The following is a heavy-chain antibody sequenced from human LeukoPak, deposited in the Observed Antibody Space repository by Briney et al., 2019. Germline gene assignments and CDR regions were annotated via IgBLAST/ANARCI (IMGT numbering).Heavy chain of an antibody. V-gene: IGHV3-30*04. CDR2: ISYDGSNK. J-gene: IGHJ5*02. CDR1: GFTFSSYA. CDR3: ARIPIPYSSGWYNWFDP. Sequence: EGSLRLSCAASGFTFSSYAMHWVRKAPGKGLEWVAVISYDGSNKYYADSVKGRFTISRDNSKNTLYLQMNSLRAEDTAVYYCARIPIPYSSGWYNWFDPWGQGTLVTVSS. D-gene: IGHD6-19*01.